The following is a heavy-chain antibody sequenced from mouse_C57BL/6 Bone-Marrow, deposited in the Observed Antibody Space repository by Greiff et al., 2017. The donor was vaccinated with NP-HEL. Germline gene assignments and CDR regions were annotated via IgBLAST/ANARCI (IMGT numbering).Heavy chain of an antibody. J-gene: IGHJ3*01. V-gene: IGHV5-4*01. CDR3: ARDRRDWFAY. CDR1: GFTFSSYA. CDR2: ISDGGSYT. Sequence: DVQLVESGGGLVKPGGSLKLSCAASGFTFSSYAMSWVRQTPEKRLEWVATISDGGSYTYYPDNVKGRFTISRDNAKNNLYLQMSHLKSEDTAMYYCARDRRDWFAYWGQGTLVTVSA.